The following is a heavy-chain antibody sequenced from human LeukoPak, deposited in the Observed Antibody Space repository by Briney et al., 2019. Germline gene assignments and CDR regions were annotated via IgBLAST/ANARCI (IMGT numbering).Heavy chain of an antibody. Sequence: GGSLRLSCAASGFIFNTYALSWDRQAPGKGLEWVSSIGGTGGYTYYADPVKGRFTVSRDNSKNTLYLEMSSLRAEDTAIYYCARVISGYNINDWFRGYYFDFWGQGTLVTVSS. V-gene: IGHV3-23*01. CDR2: IGGTGGYT. J-gene: IGHJ4*02. CDR3: ARVISGYNINDWFRGYYFDF. D-gene: IGHD5-12*01. CDR1: GFIFNTYA.